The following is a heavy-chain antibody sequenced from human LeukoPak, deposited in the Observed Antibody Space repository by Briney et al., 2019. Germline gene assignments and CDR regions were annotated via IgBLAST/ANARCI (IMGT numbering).Heavy chain of an antibody. CDR2: IRNKAKSYTT. CDR1: GFTFSDHY. J-gene: IGHJ4*02. Sequence: PGGSLRLSCAASGFTFSDHYMDWVRPAPGKGLEWVGHIRNKAKSYTTEYAASVKGRFTISRDDSKNSLYLQMNSLKTEDTAVYYCARARGTYDYWGQGTLVTVSS. V-gene: IGHV3-72*01. CDR3: ARARGTYDY.